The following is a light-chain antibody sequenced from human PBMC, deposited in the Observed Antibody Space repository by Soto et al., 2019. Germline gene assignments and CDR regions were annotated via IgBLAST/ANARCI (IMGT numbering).Light chain of an antibody. J-gene: IGKJ5*01. Sequence: IVLKHSPATLSVYPGERATLSCMASQSVSSNLAWYQQKPGQAPRLLIYGASTRATGIPARFSGSGSGTEFTLTISSLQSEDFAVYYCQQYNNWPPITFGQGTRLEIK. CDR2: GAS. CDR1: QSVSSN. CDR3: QQYNNWPPIT. V-gene: IGKV3-15*01.